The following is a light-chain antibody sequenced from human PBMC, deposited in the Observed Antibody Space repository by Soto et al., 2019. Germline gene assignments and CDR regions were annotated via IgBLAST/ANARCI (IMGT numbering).Light chain of an antibody. CDR3: QQYGSSYT. CDR1: QSLTNSY. V-gene: IGKV3-20*01. CDR2: GAS. J-gene: IGKJ2*01. Sequence: EIVLTQSPGTLSLSPGERATLSCRASQSLTNSYLAWYQQKPGQAPRLLISGASSRATGIPDRFSGSGSGRDFTLTISRLEPEEFAVYYCQQYGSSYTFGQGTKLEIK.